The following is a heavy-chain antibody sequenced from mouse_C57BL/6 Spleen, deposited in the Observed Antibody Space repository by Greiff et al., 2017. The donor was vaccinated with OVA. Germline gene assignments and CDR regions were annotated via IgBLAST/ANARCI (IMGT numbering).Heavy chain of an antibody. CDR2: IYPGNSDT. CDR3: TRALYYGNYKDAMDY. J-gene: IGHJ4*01. CDR1: GYTFTSYW. Sequence: EVQLQQSGTVLARPGASVKMSCKTSGYTFTSYWMHWVKQRPGQGLEWIGAIYPGNSDTSYNQKFKGKAKLTAVTSASTAYMELSSLTNEDSAVYYCTRALYYGNYKDAMDYWGQGTSVTVSS. V-gene: IGHV1-5*01. D-gene: IGHD2-1*01.